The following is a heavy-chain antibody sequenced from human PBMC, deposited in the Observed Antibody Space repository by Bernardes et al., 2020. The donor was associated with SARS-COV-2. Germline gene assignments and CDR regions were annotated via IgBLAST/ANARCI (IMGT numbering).Heavy chain of an antibody. V-gene: IGHV3-30*18. Sequence: GGSLRLSCVVSGFTFSSHGMHWVRQAPGKGLEWVAVLSYDGNGALYSDSVRGRFTIFRDNSRNTLYLQMSSLKPDDSAVYFCAKVGWSGPNYYHYGLDVWGQGTTVTVSS. CDR2: LSYDGNGA. J-gene: IGHJ6*02. CDR1: GFTFSSHG. CDR3: AKVGWSGPNYYHYGLDV. D-gene: IGHD3-3*01.